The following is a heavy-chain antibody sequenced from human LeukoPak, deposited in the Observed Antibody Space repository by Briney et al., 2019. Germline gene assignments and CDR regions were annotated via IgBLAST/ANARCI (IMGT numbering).Heavy chain of an antibody. CDR1: GYTFTDYY. D-gene: IGHD2-15*01. CDR2: INPNSGDT. CDR3: ARPSCSASTCYYLFGP. J-gene: IGHJ5*02. Sequence: SVTVSCKASGYTFTDYYIHWVRQAPGQGLEWMGWINPNSGDTNYAQKLRGRVTMTRDTSITTAYMELSSLRSDDTAVYYCARPSCSASTCYYLFGPWGQGTLVTVSS. V-gene: IGHV1-2*02.